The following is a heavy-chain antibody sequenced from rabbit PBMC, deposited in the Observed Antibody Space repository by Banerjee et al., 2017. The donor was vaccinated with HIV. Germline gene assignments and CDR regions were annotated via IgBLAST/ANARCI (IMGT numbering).Heavy chain of an antibody. J-gene: IGHJ3*01. D-gene: IGHD4-2*01. CDR2: VYTGSGVT. V-gene: IGHV1S45*01. CDR3: ARGHAGSSWGLDL. Sequence: QQQLEESGGGLVKPGGTLTLTCKASGFSFSSGYDMCWVRQAPGKGLEWIGYVYTGSGVTWYADWVNGRFTISKASSTTVTLKLNSLTAADTATYFCARGHAGSSWGLDLWGPGTLVTVS. CDR1: GFSFSSGYD.